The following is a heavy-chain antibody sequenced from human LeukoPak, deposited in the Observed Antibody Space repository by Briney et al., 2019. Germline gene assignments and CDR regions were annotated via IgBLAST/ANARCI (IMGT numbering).Heavy chain of an antibody. J-gene: IGHJ4*02. CDR2: IKQDGSEK. D-gene: IGHD6-19*01. CDR1: GFTFSSYW. V-gene: IGHV3-7*04. Sequence: PGGSLRLSCAASGFTFSSYWMSWVRQAPGKGLGWVANIKQDGSEKYYVDSVKGRFTISRDNAKNSLYLQMNSLRAEDTAVYYCARVVAGMSFDYWGQGTLVTVSS. CDR3: ARVVAGMSFDY.